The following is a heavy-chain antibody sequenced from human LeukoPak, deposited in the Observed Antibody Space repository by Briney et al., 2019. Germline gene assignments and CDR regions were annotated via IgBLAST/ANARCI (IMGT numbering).Heavy chain of an antibody. CDR2: ITGSHGRT. V-gene: IGHV3-23*01. D-gene: IGHD4-17*01. Sequence: GGSLRLSCAASGFTFSSFAMTWVRQAPGKGLEWVSSITGSHGRTYTTDSVKGRFAISRDNSQNTLYLQMNSLRAEDTAVYYCTKDPNGDYIGAFDPWGQGTLVTVSS. J-gene: IGHJ5*02. CDR1: GFTFSSFA. CDR3: TKDPNGDYIGAFDP.